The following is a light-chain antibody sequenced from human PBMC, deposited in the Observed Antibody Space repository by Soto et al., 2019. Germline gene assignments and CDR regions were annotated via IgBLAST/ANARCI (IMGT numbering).Light chain of an antibody. CDR2: GAS. Sequence: DIQMTQSPSSLSASVGDRVTITCRASQGISNNLAWYQQKPGKVPQLLIYGASTLQSGVPSRFSGSRSGTDFNLTISSLQPEDVATYYCQKYDSAPLTFGQGTKVEFK. V-gene: IGKV1-27*01. CDR3: QKYDSAPLT. CDR1: QGISNN. J-gene: IGKJ1*01.